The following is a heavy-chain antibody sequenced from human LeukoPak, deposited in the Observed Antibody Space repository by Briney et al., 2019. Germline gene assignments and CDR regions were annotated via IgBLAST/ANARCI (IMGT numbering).Heavy chain of an antibody. CDR1: GGTFSSYA. V-gene: IGHV1-69*13. CDR3: ARDPELRFLEWFGWFDP. J-gene: IGHJ5*02. Sequence: SVKVSCKASGGTFSSYAISWVRQAPGQGLEWMGGIIPIFGTANYAQKFQGRVTITADESTSTAYMELSSLRSEDTAVYYCARDPELRFLEWFGWFDPWGQGTLVTVSS. D-gene: IGHD3-3*01. CDR2: IIPIFGTA.